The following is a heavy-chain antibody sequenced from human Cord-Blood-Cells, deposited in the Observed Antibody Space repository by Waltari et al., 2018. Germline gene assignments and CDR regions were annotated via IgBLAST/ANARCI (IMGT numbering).Heavy chain of an antibody. CDR2: INHCGST. V-gene: IGHV4-34*01. CDR3: AREEVAVTIFGVVIPYYFDY. Sequence: QVQLQQWGAGLLKPSETLSLTCAVYGGSFSGYSWSWSRQPPGKGREWIGEINHCGSTNYNPSLKSRVTISVDTSKNQFSLKLSSVTAADTAVYYCAREEVAVTIFGVVIPYYFDYWGQGTLVTVSS. D-gene: IGHD3-3*01. J-gene: IGHJ4*02. CDR1: GGSFSGYS.